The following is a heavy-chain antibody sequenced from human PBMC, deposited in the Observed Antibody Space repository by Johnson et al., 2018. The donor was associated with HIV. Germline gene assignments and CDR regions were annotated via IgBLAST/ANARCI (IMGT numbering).Heavy chain of an antibody. CDR2: ISYDGNNK. V-gene: IGHV3-30*03. CDR3: ARGGVVHDAFDI. CDR1: GFTLSTYG. D-gene: IGHD2-2*01. J-gene: IGHJ3*02. Sequence: QVQLVESGGGVVRPGRSLRLSCAASGFTLSTYGMHWVRQAPGKGLEWVAVISYDGNNKDYADPVKGRFTLSRDNSKNTLYLQLSSLRTEDTAVFYCARGGVVHDAFDIWGQGTMVTVSS.